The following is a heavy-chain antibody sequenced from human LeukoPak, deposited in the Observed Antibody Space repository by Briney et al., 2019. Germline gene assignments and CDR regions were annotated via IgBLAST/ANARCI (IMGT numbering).Heavy chain of an antibody. CDR3: ARDDYGSGSWNDY. Sequence: PGGSLRLSCAASGFTFSSYWMSWVRQAPGKGLEWVANIKQDGSEKYYVDSVKGRFTISRDNAKNSLYLQMNSLRAEDTALYYCARDDYGSGSWNDYWGQGTLVTVSS. CDR1: GFTFSSYW. D-gene: IGHD3-10*01. CDR2: IKQDGSEK. J-gene: IGHJ4*02. V-gene: IGHV3-7*03.